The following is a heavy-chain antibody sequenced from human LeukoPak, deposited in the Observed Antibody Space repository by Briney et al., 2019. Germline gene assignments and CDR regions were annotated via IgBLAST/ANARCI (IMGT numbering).Heavy chain of an antibody. J-gene: IGHJ6*02. CDR1: GFTFDDYT. Sequence: GGSLRLSCAASGFTFDDYTMHWVRQAPGKGLEWVSLISWDGGSTYYADSVKGRFTISRDNSKNSLYLQMNSLRTEDTALYYCAKDIVPSPVTYSLGSGYYYGMDVWGQGTTVTVSS. CDR3: AKDIVPSPVTYSLGSGYYYGMDV. D-gene: IGHD5-18*01. CDR2: ISWDGGST. V-gene: IGHV3-43*01.